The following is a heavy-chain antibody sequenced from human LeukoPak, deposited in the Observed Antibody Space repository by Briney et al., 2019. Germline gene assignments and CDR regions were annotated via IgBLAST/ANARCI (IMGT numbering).Heavy chain of an antibody. CDR2: IYYSGST. Sequence: SETLSLTCTVSGGSISSGDYYWSCIRQPPGKGLECIGYIYYSGSTYYNPSLKSRVTISVDTSKNQFSLKLSSVTAADTAVYYCAREWSVGDSTWPDAFDIWGQGTMVTVSS. D-gene: IGHD3-22*01. V-gene: IGHV4-30-4*01. CDR1: GGSISSGDYY. J-gene: IGHJ3*02. CDR3: AREWSVGDSTWPDAFDI.